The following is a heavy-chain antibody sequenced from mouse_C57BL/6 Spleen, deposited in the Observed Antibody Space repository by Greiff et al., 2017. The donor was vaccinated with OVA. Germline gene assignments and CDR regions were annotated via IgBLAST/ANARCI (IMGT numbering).Heavy chain of an antibody. CDR1: GYTFTSYW. Sequence: VQLQQPGAELVKPGASVKLSCKASGYTFTSYWMHWVKQRPGRGLEWIGRIDPNSGGTKYNEKFKSKATLTVDKPSSTADMQLSSRTSEDSAVDYCARWGGNNGGFDDWGQGTTLTVSS. D-gene: IGHD2-1*01. CDR2: IDPNSGGT. J-gene: IGHJ2*01. V-gene: IGHV1-72*01. CDR3: ARWGGNNGGFDD.